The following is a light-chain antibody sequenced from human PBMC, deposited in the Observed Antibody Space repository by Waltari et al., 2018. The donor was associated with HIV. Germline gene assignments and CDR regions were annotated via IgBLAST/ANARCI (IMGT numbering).Light chain of an antibody. CDR2: RNN. V-gene: IGLV1-47*01. CDR1: SSNIGSNY. Sequence: QSVLTQPPSASGTPGQRVTISCSGSSSNIGSNYVYWYQQLPGTAPKLLIYRNNRRPSGVPSRFSGSKSGTSASLAISGLRSEDDADYYCAAWDDSLSARWVFGGGTKLTVL. J-gene: IGLJ3*02. CDR3: AAWDDSLSARWV.